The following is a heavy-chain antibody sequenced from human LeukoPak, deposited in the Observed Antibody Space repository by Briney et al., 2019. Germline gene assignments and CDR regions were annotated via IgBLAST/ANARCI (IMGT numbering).Heavy chain of an antibody. CDR2: IKQGESEK. CDR3: ARDTGGYPAGPGGLDAFDI. CDR1: GFTFSSYW. D-gene: IGHD6-13*01. J-gene: IGHJ3*02. V-gene: IGHV3-7*01. Sequence: SGGSLRLSCAASGFTFSSYWMSWVRQPPGKGLEGVANIKQGESEKYYVHSVKGRFTISRDNAKNSLYLQMNSLRAEDTAVYYCARDTGGYPAGPGGLDAFDIWGQGTMVTVSS.